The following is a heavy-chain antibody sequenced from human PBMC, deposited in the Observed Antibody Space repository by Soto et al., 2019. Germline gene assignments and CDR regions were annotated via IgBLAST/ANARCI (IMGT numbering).Heavy chain of an antibody. CDR2: INWDGGRA. Sequence: DVQLVESGGVVVQPGGSLRLSCAASGFTFDDHILHWVRQGPGKGLEWVSLINWDGGRAYYADSVKGRFTISRDNSKNSLYLEMNSLRSGDTALYYCGKDMGGRRTSRYGMDVWGLGTTVTVSS. CDR1: GFTFDDHI. V-gene: IGHV3-43*01. J-gene: IGHJ6*01. CDR3: GKDMGGRRTSRYGMDV. D-gene: IGHD3-16*01.